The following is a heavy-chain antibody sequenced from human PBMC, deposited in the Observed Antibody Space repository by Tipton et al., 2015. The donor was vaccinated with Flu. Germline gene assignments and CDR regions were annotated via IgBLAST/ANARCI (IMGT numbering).Heavy chain of an antibody. CDR3: VRAIAAAGSR. CDR2: IKSKSDGGTE. Sequence: VQLVQSGGGLVKPGGSLRLSCAASGLTFSNPWLAWVRQAPGMGLEWVARIKSKSDGGTEDYAAPVKGRFTISRDDSKNTLYLQMNSLKIEDTAVYYCVRAIAAAGSRWGQGTLVTVSS. J-gene: IGHJ4*02. CDR1: GLTFSNPW. V-gene: IGHV3-15*01. D-gene: IGHD6-13*01.